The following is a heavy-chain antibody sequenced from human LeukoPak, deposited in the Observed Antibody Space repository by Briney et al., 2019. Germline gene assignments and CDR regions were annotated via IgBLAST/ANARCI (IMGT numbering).Heavy chain of an antibody. J-gene: IGHJ3*02. CDR3: ANLVVTNLDAFDI. D-gene: IGHD3-22*01. CDR1: GGSFSGHY. V-gene: IGHV4-34*01. CDR2: INHSGST. Sequence: SETLSLTCAVYGGSFSGHYWSWIRQPPGKGLEWIGEINHSGSTNYNPSLKSRVTISVDTSKNQFSLKLSSVTAADTAVYYCANLVVTNLDAFDIWGQGTMVTVSS.